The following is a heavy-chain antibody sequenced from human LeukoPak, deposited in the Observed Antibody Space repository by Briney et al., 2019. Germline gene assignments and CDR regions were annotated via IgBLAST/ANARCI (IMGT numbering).Heavy chain of an antibody. CDR3: ARVEYNYGNFDY. CDR1: GFSFSSYE. Sequence: GGSLRLSCAASGFSFSSYEINWVRQAPGKGLEWISYISSRGSTIFYADSVKGRFTIPRDNAKNSMYLQMNSLSAEDTAVYYCARVEYNYGNFDYWGQGTLVTVSS. CDR2: ISSRGSTI. D-gene: IGHD5-18*01. V-gene: IGHV3-48*03. J-gene: IGHJ4*02.